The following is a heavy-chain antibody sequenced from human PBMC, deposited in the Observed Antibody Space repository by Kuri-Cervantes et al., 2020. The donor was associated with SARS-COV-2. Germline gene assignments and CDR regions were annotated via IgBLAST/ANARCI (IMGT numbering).Heavy chain of an antibody. CDR2: IRYDGSNK. Sequence: GGSLRPSCAASGFPFSSYGMHWGRQAPGKGLEWVAFIRYDGSNKYYADTVKGRFTISRDNSKYTLYLQMNSLRVEDTAVYYCANNWDSSSWHENYYYYKDVWGKGTTVTVSS. V-gene: IGHV3-30*02. J-gene: IGHJ6*03. D-gene: IGHD6-13*01. CDR3: ANNWDSSSWHENYYYYKDV. CDR1: GFPFSSYG.